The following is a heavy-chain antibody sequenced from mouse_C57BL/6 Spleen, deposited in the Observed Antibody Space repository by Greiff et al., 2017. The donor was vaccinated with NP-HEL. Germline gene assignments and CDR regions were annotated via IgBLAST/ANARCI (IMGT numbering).Heavy chain of an antibody. Sequence: QVQLQQPGAELVKPGASVKMSCKASGYTFTSYWITWVKQRPGQGLEWIGDIYPGSGSTNYNEKFKSKATLTVDTSSSTAYMQLSSLTSEDSAVYYCARLLRITTVNYFDYWGQGTTLTVSS. CDR3: ARLLRITTVNYFDY. CDR1: GYTFTSYW. J-gene: IGHJ2*01. D-gene: IGHD1-1*01. V-gene: IGHV1-55*01. CDR2: IYPGSGST.